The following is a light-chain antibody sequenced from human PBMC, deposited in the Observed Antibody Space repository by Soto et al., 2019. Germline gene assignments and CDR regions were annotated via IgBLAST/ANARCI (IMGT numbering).Light chain of an antibody. J-gene: IGKJ2*01. V-gene: IGKV1-6*01. CDR2: AAS. CDR3: LQDYNYPYT. Sequence: AIQMTQSPSSLSASVGDRVAITCRASQGIRNNLGWYQQKPGKAPKLLIYAASSLQSGVPSRFSGSGSGTDFTLTIRSLQPEDFATYFCLQDYNYPYTFGQGTKLEIK. CDR1: QGIRNN.